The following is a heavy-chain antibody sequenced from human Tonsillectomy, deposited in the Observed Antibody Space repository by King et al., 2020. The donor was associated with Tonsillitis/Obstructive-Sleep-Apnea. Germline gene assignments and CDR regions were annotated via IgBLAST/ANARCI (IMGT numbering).Heavy chain of an antibody. J-gene: IGHJ2*01. Sequence: VQLVESGGGLVQPGGSLRLSCAASGFTFSSYAMSWVRQAPGKGLEWVSAISGSGGSTYYADSVNGRFTITRDNSKNTLYLQMNSLRAEDTAVYYCAKITLRIFRWGGWYFDLWGRGTLVTVSS. CDR2: ISGSGGST. V-gene: IGHV3-23*04. CDR3: AKITLRIFRWGGWYFDL. D-gene: IGHD4-17*01. CDR1: GFTFSSYA.